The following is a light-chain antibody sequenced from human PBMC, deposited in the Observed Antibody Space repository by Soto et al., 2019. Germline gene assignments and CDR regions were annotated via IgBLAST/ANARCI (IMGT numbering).Light chain of an antibody. CDR1: QSITYW. J-gene: IGKJ2*01. V-gene: IGKV1-5*01. Sequence: DIQMTQSPSSLSASVGDRVTITCRASQSITYWLAWYQQKPGRATNLLIYDVFNLQGGVPSRFSGSGSGTEFTLTISSLQRDDSATYYCQQYHSVSFTFGQGTKLEIK. CDR3: QQYHSVSFT. CDR2: DVF.